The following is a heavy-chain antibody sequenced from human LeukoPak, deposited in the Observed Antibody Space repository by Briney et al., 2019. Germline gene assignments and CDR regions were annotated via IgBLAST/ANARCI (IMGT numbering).Heavy chain of an antibody. D-gene: IGHD1-14*01. Sequence: SVKVSCKASGGTFSSYAISWVRQAPGQGLEWMGGIIPIFGTANYAQKFQGRVTITTDESTSTAYMELSSLRPDDTAVYYCARTKAPPDPWAWFDPWGQGTLVTV. V-gene: IGHV1-69*05. J-gene: IGHJ5*02. CDR3: ARTKAPPDPWAWFDP. CDR1: GGTFSSYA. CDR2: IIPIFGTA.